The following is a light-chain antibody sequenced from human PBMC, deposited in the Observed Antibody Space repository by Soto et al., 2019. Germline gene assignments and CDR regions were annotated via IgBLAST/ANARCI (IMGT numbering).Light chain of an antibody. V-gene: IGKV1-5*01. Sequence: DIQMTQSPSTLSASVGDRVTITCRASQSISSWLAWYQQKSGKAPKLLIYDASGLESGDPERFSGSGSGTEFTLTISSLQPDDFAPYYCQQYNSYSPWTFGQGPKVEIK. CDR1: QSISSW. CDR3: QQYNSYSPWT. CDR2: DAS. J-gene: IGKJ1*01.